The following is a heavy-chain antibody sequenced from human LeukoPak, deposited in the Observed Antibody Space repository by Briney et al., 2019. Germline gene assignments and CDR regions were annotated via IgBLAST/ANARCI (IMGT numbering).Heavy chain of an antibody. Sequence: SETLSLTCSVSGVSISSYYWSWIRQPPGKGLEWIGYIYYNGRTHYNPSLESRVTISVDTSKNQFSLQLHSVTAADTAVYYCARVFCSSTSCQKTFDYWGQGSLVTVSS. J-gene: IGHJ4*02. CDR2: IYYNGRT. D-gene: IGHD2-2*01. CDR1: GVSISSYY. V-gene: IGHV4-59*01. CDR3: ARVFCSSTSCQKTFDY.